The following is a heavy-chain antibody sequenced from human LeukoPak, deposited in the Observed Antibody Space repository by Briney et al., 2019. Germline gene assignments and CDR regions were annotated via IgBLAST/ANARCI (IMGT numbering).Heavy chain of an antibody. J-gene: IGHJ5*02. CDR1: GFTFSSYG. CDR2: ISGSGGST. Sequence: GGSLRLSCAASGFTFSSYGMSWVRQAPGKGLEWVSAISGSGGSTYYADSVKGRFTISRDNSKNTLYLQMNSLRAEDTAVYYCAKDVPKGLYYYDSSGYYFTLSWGQGTLVTVSS. D-gene: IGHD3-22*01. V-gene: IGHV3-23*01. CDR3: AKDVPKGLYYYDSSGYYFTLS.